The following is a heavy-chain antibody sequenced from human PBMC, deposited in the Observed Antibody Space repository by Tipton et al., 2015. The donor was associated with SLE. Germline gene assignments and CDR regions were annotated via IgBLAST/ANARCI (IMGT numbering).Heavy chain of an antibody. V-gene: IGHV5-10-1*01. CDR2: IDPSDSYA. J-gene: IGHJ6*02. CDR1: GYSFTTYW. CDR3: ARYGDFGYYYGMDV. Sequence: QSGAEVKKPGESLRISCKGSGYSFTTYWITWVRQMPGKGLEWMGRIDPSDSYADYSPSFQGHVTMSADKSISTAYLQWNSLKASDTAMYYCARYGDFGYYYGMDVWGQGTTVTVSS. D-gene: IGHD4-17*01.